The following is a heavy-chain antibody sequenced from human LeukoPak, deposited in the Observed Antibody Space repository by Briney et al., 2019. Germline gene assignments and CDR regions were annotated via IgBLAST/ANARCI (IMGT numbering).Heavy chain of an antibody. CDR1: GFIFSSYA. D-gene: IGHD2-21*02. CDR2: ITGSGGGT. Sequence: PGGSLRLSCAASGFIFSSYAMSWVRQAPGKGLEWVSTITGSGGGTYYADSVKGRFTISRDNSKNTLYLQMNSLRVEDAALYYCAKTAIPGSGANWFDPWGQGTLVTVSS. V-gene: IGHV3-23*01. J-gene: IGHJ5*02. CDR3: AKTAIPGSGANWFDP.